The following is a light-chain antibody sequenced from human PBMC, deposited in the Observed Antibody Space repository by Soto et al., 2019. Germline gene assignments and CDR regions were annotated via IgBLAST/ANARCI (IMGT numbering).Light chain of an antibody. J-gene: IGKJ1*01. CDR3: QHRNNWPWT. CDR1: QSVGRY. V-gene: IGKV3-11*01. Sequence: EIVLTQSPAILSLSPGERATLYCRASQSVGRYLVWYQQKPGQAPSRLIYDASNRATGVPARFSGSGSGTDFTLTISSLESEDFAVYYCQHRNNWPWTLGQGTRVEIK. CDR2: DAS.